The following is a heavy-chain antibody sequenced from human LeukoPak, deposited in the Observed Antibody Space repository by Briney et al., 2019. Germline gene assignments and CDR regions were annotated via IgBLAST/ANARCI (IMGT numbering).Heavy chain of an antibody. D-gene: IGHD3-22*01. Sequence: ASVKVSCKASGYTFTSYGISWVRQAPGQGLEWMGWISAYNGNTNYAQKLQGRVTMTTDTSTSTAYMELRSLRSDDTAVYYCARALTDSDWYYYDSSGPILNDYWGQGTLVTVSS. CDR1: GYTFTSYG. V-gene: IGHV1-18*01. J-gene: IGHJ4*02. CDR3: ARALTDSDWYYYDSSGPILNDY. CDR2: ISAYNGNT.